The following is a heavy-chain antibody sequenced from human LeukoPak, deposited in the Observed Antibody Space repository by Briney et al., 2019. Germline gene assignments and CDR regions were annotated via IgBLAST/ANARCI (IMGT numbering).Heavy chain of an antibody. CDR3: AREDY. J-gene: IGHJ4*02. V-gene: IGHV3-30-3*01. CDR2: ISYDGSNK. Sequence: GGSLRLSCAASGFTFSSYAMHWVRQAPGKGLEWVAVISYDGSNKYYADSVKGRFTISRDNSKNTLYLQMNSLRAEDTAVYYCAREDYWGQGTLVTVSS. CDR1: GFTFSSYA.